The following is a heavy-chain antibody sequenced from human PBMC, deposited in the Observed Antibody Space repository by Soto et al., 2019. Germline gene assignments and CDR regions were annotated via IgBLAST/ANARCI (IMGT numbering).Heavy chain of an antibody. J-gene: IGHJ4*02. CDR1: GFTFITYA. Sequence: PGGSLRLSCAASGFTFITYAMAWVLQAPWKGLEWVSIIDSGGTTYYADSVKGRFTISRDNSKNTLYFQMNSLRAEDTAVYYCAKNTGGNSYYFDFWGQGTLVTVSS. CDR2: IDSGGTT. D-gene: IGHD2-21*01. V-gene: IGHV3-66*01. CDR3: AKNTGGNSYYFDF.